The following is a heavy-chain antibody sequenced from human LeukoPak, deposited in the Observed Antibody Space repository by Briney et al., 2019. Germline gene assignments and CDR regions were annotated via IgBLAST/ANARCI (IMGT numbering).Heavy chain of an antibody. CDR2: IWFDRSDR. V-gene: IGHV3-33*01. CDR3: ARGSGNYYYTMDV. D-gene: IGHD1-1*01. Sequence: GGSLRLSCAASGFTFSTYGMHWVRQAPGKGLEWVAVIWFDRSDRYYADSVKGRFTISRDNSKNTLFLQMNSLRAEDTAVYYCARGSGNYYYTMDVWGQGTTVTVSS. CDR1: GFTFSTYG. J-gene: IGHJ6*02.